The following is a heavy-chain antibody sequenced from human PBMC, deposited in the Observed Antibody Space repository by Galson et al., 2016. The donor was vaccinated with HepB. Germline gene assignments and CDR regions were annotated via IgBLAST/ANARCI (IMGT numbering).Heavy chain of an antibody. Sequence: SETLSLTCAVSGVSISSNFWWTWVRQTPGKGLEWIGAIYHRGSSTYNPSLKSRVTIFVEKSKNQFSLRRNSVSAADTALYFWAAQGVVEVTPSYDSWGQGILVTVSS. CDR1: GVSISSNFW. V-gene: IGHV4-4*02. J-gene: IGHJ5*01. D-gene: IGHD4-23*01. CDR3: AAQGVVEVTPSYDS. CDR2: IYHRGSS.